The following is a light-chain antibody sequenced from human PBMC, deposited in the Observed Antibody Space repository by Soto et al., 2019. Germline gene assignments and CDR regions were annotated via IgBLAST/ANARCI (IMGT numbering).Light chain of an antibody. CDR2: SAS. J-gene: IGKJ2*01. Sequence: EIVLTQSPGTLSLSPGERATLSCRASQSVSSSYLAWYQQKPGQAPRLLIYSASSRATGIPDRFSGSASGTDFTLTIGRLESEDFAVYYCQQYDNSLYTFGQGTKLEIK. CDR3: QQYDNSLYT. V-gene: IGKV3-20*01. CDR1: QSVSSSY.